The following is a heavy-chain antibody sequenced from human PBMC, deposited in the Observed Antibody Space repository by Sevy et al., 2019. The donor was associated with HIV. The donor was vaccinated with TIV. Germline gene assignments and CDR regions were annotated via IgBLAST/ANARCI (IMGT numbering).Heavy chain of an antibody. V-gene: IGHV3-23*01. CDR3: AKGGTYYYDSSGYYPIPIDY. CDR1: GFTFSSYA. J-gene: IGHJ4*02. Sequence: GGSLRLSCAASGFTFSSYAMSWVRQAPGKGLEWVSAISGSGGATYYADSVKGRFTISRDNSKNTLYLQMNILRAEDTAVYYCAKGGTYYYDSSGYYPIPIDYWGQGTLVTVSS. D-gene: IGHD3-22*01. CDR2: ISGSGGAT.